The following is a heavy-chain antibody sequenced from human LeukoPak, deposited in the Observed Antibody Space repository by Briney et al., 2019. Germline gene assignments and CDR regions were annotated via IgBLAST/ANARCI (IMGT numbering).Heavy chain of an antibody. CDR2: IRYDGSNK. J-gene: IGHJ5*02. Sequence: GGSLRLSCAASGFTFSSYGMHWVRQAPGKGLEWVAFIRYDGSNKYYADSVKGRFTISRDNSKNTLYLQMNSLRAEDTAVYYCAKLGVVKHSAITNWFDPWGQGTLVTVSS. D-gene: IGHD3-3*01. V-gene: IGHV3-30*02. CDR3: AKLGVVKHSAITNWFDP. CDR1: GFTFSSYG.